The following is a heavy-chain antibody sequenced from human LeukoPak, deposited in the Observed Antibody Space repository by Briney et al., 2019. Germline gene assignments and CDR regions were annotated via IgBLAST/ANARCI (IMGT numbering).Heavy chain of an antibody. V-gene: IGHV4-4*07. D-gene: IGHD6-13*01. Sequence: SETLSPTCTVSGGSMRNYFWNWVRQPAGEGLEWIGRISTGGGTDYNPSLESRLTMSVDTSKNQFSLRLSSVTAADTAVYYCARDGSSSWPFDFWGQGTLVAVSS. J-gene: IGHJ4*02. CDR2: ISTGGGT. CDR1: GGSMRNYF. CDR3: ARDGSSSWPFDF.